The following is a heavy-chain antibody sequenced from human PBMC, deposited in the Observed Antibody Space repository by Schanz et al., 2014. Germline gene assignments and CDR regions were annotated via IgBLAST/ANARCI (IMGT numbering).Heavy chain of an antibody. D-gene: IGHD3-22*01. CDR2: IVPIAGIT. Sequence: QLQLVQSGAEVKKPGSSVKVSCKASGGTFSSDTFSWVRQAPGQGLEWMGRIVPIAGITNYAQRFQGRVTITADKSSDTAYMELSSLRSEDTAVYYCAREVGLYDRGWFAPWGQGTLVTVSS. J-gene: IGHJ5*02. CDR3: AREVGLYDRGWFAP. CDR1: GGTFSSDT. V-gene: IGHV1-69*08.